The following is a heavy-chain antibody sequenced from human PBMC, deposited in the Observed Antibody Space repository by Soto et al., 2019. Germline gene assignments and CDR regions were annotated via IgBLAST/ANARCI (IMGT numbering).Heavy chain of an antibody. D-gene: IGHD2-2*01. J-gene: IGHJ6*02. CDR3: ARSVSFRYQLLKRGMDV. CDR1: GGTFSSYA. Sequence: ASVKVSCKASGGTFSSYAISWVRQAPGQGLEWMGGIIPIFGTANYAQKFQGRVTITADESTSTAYMELSSLRSEDTAVYYCARSVSFRYQLLKRGMDVWGQGTTVTVSS. V-gene: IGHV1-69*13. CDR2: IIPIFGTA.